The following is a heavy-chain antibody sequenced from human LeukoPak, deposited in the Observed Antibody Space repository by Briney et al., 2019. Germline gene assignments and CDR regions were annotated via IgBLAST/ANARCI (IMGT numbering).Heavy chain of an antibody. J-gene: IGHJ6*04. CDR3: ARQQYYDFWSGYYSPVEGMDV. Sequence: PGRSLRLSCAAAGFTFSSYWMHWVRQAPGKGLVWVSRIISDVSSTSYADSVKGRFTISRDNAKNTLYLQMNSLRAEDTAVYYCARQQYYDFWSGYYSPVEGMDVWGKGTTVTVSS. V-gene: IGHV3-74*01. CDR2: IISDVSST. CDR1: GFTFSSYW. D-gene: IGHD3-3*01.